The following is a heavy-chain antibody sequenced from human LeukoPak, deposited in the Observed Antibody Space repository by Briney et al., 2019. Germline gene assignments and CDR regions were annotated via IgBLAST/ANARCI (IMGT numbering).Heavy chain of an antibody. Sequence: GGSLRLSCAASGFTFSSYWMHWVRQVPGKGLVWVARINPGGSSITYADSVKGRFTISRDNAKNTLYLQMDSLRAEDTGAYYCARSNQADDYWGQGTLVTVSS. D-gene: IGHD1-14*01. V-gene: IGHV3-74*01. CDR3: ARSNQADDY. CDR2: INPGGSSI. J-gene: IGHJ4*02. CDR1: GFTFSSYW.